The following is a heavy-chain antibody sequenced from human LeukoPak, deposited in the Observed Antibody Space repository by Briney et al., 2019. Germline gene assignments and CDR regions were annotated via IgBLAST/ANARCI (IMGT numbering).Heavy chain of an antibody. CDR1: GYTFTSYY. J-gene: IGHJ4*02. CDR2: INPSGGST. CDR3: ARTLNCGGDCYPDSDIDY. V-gene: IGHV1-46*01. Sequence: ASVKVSCKASGYTFTSYYMHWVRQAPGQGLEWMGIINPSGGSTSYAQKFQGRVTMTRDTSTSTVYMELSSLRSEDTAVYYCARTLNCGGDCYPDSDIDYWGQGTLVTVSS. D-gene: IGHD2-21*02.